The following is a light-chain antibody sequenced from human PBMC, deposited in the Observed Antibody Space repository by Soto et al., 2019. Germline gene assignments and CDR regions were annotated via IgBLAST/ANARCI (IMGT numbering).Light chain of an antibody. J-gene: IGLJ2*01. V-gene: IGLV2-14*01. CDR1: RDDIGAYDY. Sequence: QSALTQPASVSGSHGQSITISCAGTRDDIGAYDYVSWYQQHPGNAPKLVVYEVTNRPSGVSDRFSGSKSGNTASLTISGLQAEDEADYYCNSYTNSSAVVFGGGT. CDR2: EVT. CDR3: NSYTNSSAVV.